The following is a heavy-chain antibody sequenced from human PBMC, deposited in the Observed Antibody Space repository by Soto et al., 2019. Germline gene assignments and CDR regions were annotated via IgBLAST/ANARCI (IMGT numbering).Heavy chain of an antibody. CDR3: ASVPTGKFGVWNY. V-gene: IGHV3-74*01. J-gene: IGHJ4*02. CDR1: TFTFSSYW. CDR2: INTGGTTT. Sequence: EVQLVESGGGLVQPGGSLRLSYAASTFTFSSYWMHWVRQAPGQGLVWVSRINTGGTTTTYADSVKGRFTTSRDNAANTLYLQMNSLRAEDTAVYYCASVPTGKFGVWNYWGQGTLVTVSS. D-gene: IGHD2-21*01.